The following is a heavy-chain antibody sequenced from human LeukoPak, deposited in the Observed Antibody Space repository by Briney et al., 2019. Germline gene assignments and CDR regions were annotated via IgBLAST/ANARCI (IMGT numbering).Heavy chain of an antibody. Sequence: ASVKVSCKVSGYTLTELSMHWVRQAPGKGLEWMGGFHPEDNVTINAQSFQGRVTMTEDTSTNTAYMELNSLRSEDTAVYYCATDRLHYDILTGYNSRPSWDAFDIWGQGTMVTVSS. V-gene: IGHV1-24*01. CDR2: FHPEDNVT. D-gene: IGHD3-9*01. CDR1: GYTLTELS. CDR3: ATDRLHYDILTGYNSRPSWDAFDI. J-gene: IGHJ3*02.